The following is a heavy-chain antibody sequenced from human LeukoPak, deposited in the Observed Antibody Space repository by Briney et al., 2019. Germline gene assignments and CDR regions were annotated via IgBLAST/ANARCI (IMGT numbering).Heavy chain of an antibody. CDR2: INHSGST. J-gene: IGHJ6*02. CDR1: GGSFSGYY. D-gene: IGHD3-3*01. V-gene: IGHV4-34*01. Sequence: SETLSLTCAVYGGSFSGYYWSWIRQPPGKGLEWIGEINHSGSTNYNPSLKSRVTISVDTSKNQFSLKLSSVTAADTAVYYCARGVQGWLLYRDYCYGMDVWGQGTTVTVSS. CDR3: ARGVQGWLLYRDYCYGMDV.